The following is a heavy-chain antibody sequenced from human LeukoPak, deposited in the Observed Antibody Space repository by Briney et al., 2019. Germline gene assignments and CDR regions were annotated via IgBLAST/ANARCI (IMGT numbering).Heavy chain of an antibody. CDR3: ARDRIQLWADAFDI. V-gene: IGHV3-7*01. CDR2: IKQDGSEK. CDR1: GFSFSSYW. J-gene: IGHJ3*02. Sequence: PGGSLRLSCAASGFSFSSYWMSWVRETPGKGLEWVANIKQDGSEKYYVDSVKGRFTISRDNAKKSLYLHMNSPRAEETAVYYCARDRIQLWADAFDIWGQGTLVTVSS. D-gene: IGHD5-18*01.